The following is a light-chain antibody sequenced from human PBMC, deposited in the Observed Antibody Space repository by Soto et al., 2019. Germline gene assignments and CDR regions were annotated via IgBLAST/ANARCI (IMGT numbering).Light chain of an antibody. V-gene: IGLV1-40*01. J-gene: IGLJ1*01. Sequence: QSVLTQPPSVSGAPGQRVTISCTGSSSNIGAGYDVHWYQHPPGTAPKLIIYDVNNRPSGVPDRFSGSKSGNTASLTISGLQAEDEADYYCNSFTTSGTYVFGSGTKVTV. CDR2: DVN. CDR3: NSFTTSGTYV. CDR1: SSNIGAGYD.